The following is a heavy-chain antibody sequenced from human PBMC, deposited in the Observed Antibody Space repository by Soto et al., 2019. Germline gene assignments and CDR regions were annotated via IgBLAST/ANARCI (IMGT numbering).Heavy chain of an antibody. V-gene: IGHV3-53*01. CDR3: AKAAHNDRGGVRPGGYYFDY. Sequence: PGGSLRLSCAASGLTVSSNYMNWVRQAPGKGLEWVSLIYTGGGTYYADSVKGRFTVSRDNSKNTLYLQMNSLRAEDTAVYYCAKAAHNDRGGVRPGGYYFDYWGQGTLVTVSS. J-gene: IGHJ4*02. CDR2: IYTGGGT. D-gene: IGHD3-10*01. CDR1: GLTVSSNY.